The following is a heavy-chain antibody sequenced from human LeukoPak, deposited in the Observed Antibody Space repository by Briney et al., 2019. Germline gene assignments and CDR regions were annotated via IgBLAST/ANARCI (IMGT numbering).Heavy chain of an antibody. D-gene: IGHD3-22*01. CDR3: ARGGESSYYGEY. CDR1: GFTVSSNY. Sequence: GGSLRLSCAASGFTVSSNYMNWVRQAPGKGLEWVSLIYSGGSTHYADSVKGRFTISRDNSKNTLYLQMNSLRAEDTAVYYCARGGESSYYGEYWGQGPWSLSPQ. CDR2: IYSGGST. J-gene: IGHJ4*02. V-gene: IGHV3-66*01.